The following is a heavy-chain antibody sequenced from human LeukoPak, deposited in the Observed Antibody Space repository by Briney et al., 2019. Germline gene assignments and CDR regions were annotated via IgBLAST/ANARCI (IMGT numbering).Heavy chain of an antibody. J-gene: IGHJ4*02. Sequence: ASVKVSCKASGYMFTGYYIHWARQAPGQGLEWMGFINPSGGSTSYAQKFQGRVTMTRDTSTSTVYMEVSSLRSEDTAVYYCARATPIHSYYVSGTWRSFDYWGRGTLVTVSS. CDR2: INPSGGST. CDR1: GYMFTGYY. D-gene: IGHD3-10*01. V-gene: IGHV1-46*01. CDR3: ARATPIHSYYVSGTWRSFDY.